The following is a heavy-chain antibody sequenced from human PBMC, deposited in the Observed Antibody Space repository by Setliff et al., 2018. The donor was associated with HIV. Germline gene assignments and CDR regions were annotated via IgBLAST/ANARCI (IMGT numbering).Heavy chain of an antibody. CDR2: ISGSGSST. CDR3: AKGGGSCCFDN. V-gene: IGHV3-23*01. D-gene: IGHD2-15*01. CDR1: GFTFSTYA. Sequence: GGSLRLSCAASGFTFSTYAMSWVRQAPGKGLEWVSAISGSGSSTYYADSVKGRFTISRDNSKNTLCLQMNSPRAEDTALYYCAKGGGSCCFDNWGQGTLVTVSS. J-gene: IGHJ4*02.